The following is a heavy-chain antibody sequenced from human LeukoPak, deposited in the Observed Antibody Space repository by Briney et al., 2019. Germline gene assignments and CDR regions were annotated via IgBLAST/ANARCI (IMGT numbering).Heavy chain of an antibody. CDR1: GYTFTGYY. CDR3: ARAWRYCSSTSCLTEDY. D-gene: IGHD2-2*01. J-gene: IGHJ4*02. CDR2: INPNSGGT. Sequence: ASVKVSCKASGYTFTGYYMHWVRQAPGQGLEWMGWINPNSGGTNYAQKFQGRVTMTRDTSISTAYMELSRLRSDDTAVYYCARAWRYCSSTSCLTEDYWGQGTLVTVSS. V-gene: IGHV1-2*02.